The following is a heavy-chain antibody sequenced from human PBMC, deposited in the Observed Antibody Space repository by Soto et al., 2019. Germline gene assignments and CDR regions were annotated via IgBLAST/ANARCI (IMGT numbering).Heavy chain of an antibody. V-gene: IGHV3-23*01. D-gene: IGHD2-2*01. CDR3: AKGSSISAAAKVWFDP. CDR2: ISGSGDTT. CDR1: GFSFTSYA. Sequence: GGSLRLSCAASGFSFTSYAMSWVRQAPGQGLEWVSAISGSGDTTYYSGSVQGRFTISRDNSKNKLYLQMTNLRAEATAIYYCAKGSSISAAAKVWFDPWGQGXLVTVSS. J-gene: IGHJ5*02.